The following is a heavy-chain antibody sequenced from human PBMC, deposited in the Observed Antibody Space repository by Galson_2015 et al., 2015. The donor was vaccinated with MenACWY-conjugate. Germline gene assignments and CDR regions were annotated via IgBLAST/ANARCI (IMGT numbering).Heavy chain of an antibody. J-gene: IGHJ4*02. V-gene: IGHV3-48*01. CDR2: IGGSSSTM. CDR1: GFTFSNYD. Sequence: SLRLSCAASGFTFSNYDMNWVRQAPGKGLEWVSYIGGSSSTMFHADSVKGRFTISRDNAKNSLYLQMNSLRGEDTAVYYCARVNSAWYPFDYWGQGSMVTVSS. CDR3: ARVNSAWYPFDY. D-gene: IGHD6-19*01.